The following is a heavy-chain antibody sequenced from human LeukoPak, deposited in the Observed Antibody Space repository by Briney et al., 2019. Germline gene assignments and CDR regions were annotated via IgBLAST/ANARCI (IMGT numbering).Heavy chain of an antibody. J-gene: IGHJ4*02. V-gene: IGHV3-23*01. CDR1: GFTFSIHA. D-gene: IGHD1-1*01. CDR3: AKDWIPYNRVFDCFDF. CDR2: IGGGDT. Sequence: GGSLRLSCAGSGFTFSIHAMSWVRQAPGKGLEWVSTIGGGDTYYADSVKGRFTISRDDSQSTVHLQMNSLRAEDTAPYYCAKDWIPYNRVFDCFDFWGQGTLVTVSS.